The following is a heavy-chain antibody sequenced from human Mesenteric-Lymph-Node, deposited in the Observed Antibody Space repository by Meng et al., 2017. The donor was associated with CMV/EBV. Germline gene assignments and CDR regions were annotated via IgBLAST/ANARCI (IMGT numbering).Heavy chain of an antibody. J-gene: IGHJ4*02. Sequence: SCAASGFTFSDYYMSWIRQAPGKGLEWVSYISLSGETIYYAESVKGRFTISRDNAKTSVFLQMNSLTAGDTAVYYCARDTDDGAFDYWGQGTLVTVSS. CDR1: GFTFSDYY. CDR3: ARDTDDGAFDY. D-gene: IGHD3-16*01. CDR2: ISLSGETI. V-gene: IGHV3-11*01.